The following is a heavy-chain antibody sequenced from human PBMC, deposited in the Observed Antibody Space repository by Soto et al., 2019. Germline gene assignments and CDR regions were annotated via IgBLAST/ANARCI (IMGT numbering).Heavy chain of an antibody. CDR1: GFTFTSSA. J-gene: IGHJ4*02. D-gene: IGHD6-13*01. CDR2: IVVGSGNT. V-gene: IGHV1-58*02. Sequence: SVKVSCKASGFTFTSSAMQWVRQARGQRLEWIGWIVVGSGNTNYAQKFQERVTITRDMSTSTAYMELSSLRSEDTAVYYCAAGELESHNSSWYSQYYFDYWGQGTLVSVSS. CDR3: AAGELESHNSSWYSQYYFDY.